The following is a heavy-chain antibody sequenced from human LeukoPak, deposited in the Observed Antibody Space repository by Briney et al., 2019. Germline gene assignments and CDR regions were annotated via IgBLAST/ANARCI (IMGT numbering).Heavy chain of an antibody. D-gene: IGHD2-21*01. Sequence: PGGSMRLSCGGSGFNFGGYSMSWVRQAPGKGLEWVSGVLSGGGSTYYADAVKGRFTISRDNSRSTLYLQMNSLRAEDTAVYYCAKDAIYGDGYWEFDYWGQGTLVTVSS. CDR2: VLSGGGST. CDR3: AKDAIYGDGYWEFDY. V-gene: IGHV3-23*01. CDR1: GFNFGGYS. J-gene: IGHJ4*02.